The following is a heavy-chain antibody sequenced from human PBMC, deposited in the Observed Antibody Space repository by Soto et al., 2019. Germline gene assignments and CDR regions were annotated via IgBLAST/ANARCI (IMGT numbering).Heavy chain of an antibody. CDR3: AKDRCRRCVAAADILDY. CDR1: GFTFSTYG. J-gene: IGHJ4*02. D-gene: IGHD2-2*01. CDR2: ISYDGSNK. Sequence: QVQLVESGGGVVQPGRSLRLSCAASGFTFSTYGMHWVLQAPGKGLEWVAVISYDGSNKYYADSVKGRFTISRDTSKKSLYRQMNSLRAEDTAVYYCAKDRCRRCVAAADILDYWGQGTLVTVSS. V-gene: IGHV3-30*18.